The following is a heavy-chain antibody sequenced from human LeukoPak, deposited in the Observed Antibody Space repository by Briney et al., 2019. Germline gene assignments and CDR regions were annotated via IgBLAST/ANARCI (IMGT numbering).Heavy chain of an antibody. CDR3: ARDRTAADP. D-gene: IGHD6-13*01. CDR2: IYSDDRT. V-gene: IGHV3-53*01. Sequence: AGGSLRLSCAASGFTLRNYAMSWVRQAPGKGLEWVSVIYSDDRTYHADSVKGRFTISRDNSKNTLYLQMNNLRVEDTAVYYCARDRTAADPWGQGTLVTVSS. CDR1: GFTLRNYA. J-gene: IGHJ5*02.